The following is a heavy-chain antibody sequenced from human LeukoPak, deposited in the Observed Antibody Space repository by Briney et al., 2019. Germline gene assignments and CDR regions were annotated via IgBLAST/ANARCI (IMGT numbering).Heavy chain of an antibody. V-gene: IGHV3-74*01. D-gene: IGHD4-23*01. Sequence: GGSLRLSCAVSGFTFSSYWMHWVRQAPGKGLVWVSRIDRDGSRINYADSVKGRSTISRDNGKNTLFLQMNSLRAEDAAVYYCVRGNDYGGPHYWGQGTLVTVSS. CDR3: VRGNDYGGPHY. CDR1: GFTFSSYW. CDR2: IDRDGSRI. J-gene: IGHJ4*02.